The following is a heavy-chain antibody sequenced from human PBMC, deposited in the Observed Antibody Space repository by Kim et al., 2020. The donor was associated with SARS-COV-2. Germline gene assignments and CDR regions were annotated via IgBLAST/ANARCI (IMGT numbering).Heavy chain of an antibody. V-gene: IGHV4-59*01. J-gene: IGHJ4*02. Sequence: SETLSLTCTVSGGSISSYYWSWIRQLPGKGLEWIGYIYFSGSTNYHPSLKSRVTISVDPSKNQFSLKLSSVTAADTAVYYCARGGGYGYFDYWGQGTLVTVSS. CDR1: GGSISSYY. D-gene: IGHD5-12*01. CDR3: ARGGGYGYFDY. CDR2: IYFSGST.